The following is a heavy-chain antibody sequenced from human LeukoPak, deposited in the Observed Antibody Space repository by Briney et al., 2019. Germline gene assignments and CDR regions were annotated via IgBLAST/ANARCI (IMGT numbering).Heavy chain of an antibody. D-gene: IGHD3-10*01. CDR2: INQDGSEK. V-gene: IGHV3-7*04. CDR1: GFTFSTSW. Sequence: GGSLGLSCEASGFTFSTSWMSWARQAPGKGLECVANINQDGSEKYYVDSVKGRFTISRDNAKNSLYLQMNSLRADDTAVYYCAKDSSANYWGQGTLVTVSS. CDR3: AKDSSANY. J-gene: IGHJ4*02.